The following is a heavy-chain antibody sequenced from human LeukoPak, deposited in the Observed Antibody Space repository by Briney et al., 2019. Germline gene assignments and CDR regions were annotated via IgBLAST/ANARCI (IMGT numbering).Heavy chain of an antibody. D-gene: IGHD4-23*01. CDR2: INPSGGST. Sequence: ASVKVSCKASGYTFTSYYMHWVRQAPGQGLEWMGIINPSGGSTSYAQKFQGRVTMTRDMSTSTVYMELSSLRSEDTAVYYCARDQTTVVTNDAFDIWGQGTMVTVSS. J-gene: IGHJ3*02. CDR3: ARDQTTVVTNDAFDI. CDR1: GYTFTSYY. V-gene: IGHV1-46*01.